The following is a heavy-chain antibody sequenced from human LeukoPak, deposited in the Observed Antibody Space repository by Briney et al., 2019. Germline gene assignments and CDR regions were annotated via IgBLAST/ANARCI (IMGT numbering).Heavy chain of an antibody. CDR2: INHSGST. Sequence: PGGSLRLSCAASGFTVSSNYMSWIRQPPGKGLEWIGEINHSGSTNYNPSLKSRVTISVDTSKNQFSLKLSSVTAADTAVYYCARTGRLIVRSAFDIWGQGTMVTVSS. CDR3: ARTGRLIVRSAFDI. J-gene: IGHJ3*02. V-gene: IGHV4-34*01. D-gene: IGHD3-22*01. CDR1: GFTVSSNY.